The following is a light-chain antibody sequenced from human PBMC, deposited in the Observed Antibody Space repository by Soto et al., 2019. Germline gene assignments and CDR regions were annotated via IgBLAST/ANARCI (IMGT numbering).Light chain of an antibody. J-gene: IGKJ3*01. CDR2: GAS. Sequence: EIVMTQSPATLSVSPGERVTLSCRASQSVSTNLAWYQQKPGQAPRLLIYGASTRATGIPARFSGSGSGTEFTLTISSLHSEDFVVYYCQQYNNWPLTFGPGTKVDIK. CDR3: QQYNNWPLT. V-gene: IGKV3-15*01. CDR1: QSVSTN.